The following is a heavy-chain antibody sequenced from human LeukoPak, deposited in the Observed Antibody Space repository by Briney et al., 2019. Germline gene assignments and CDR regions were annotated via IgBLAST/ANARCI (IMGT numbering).Heavy chain of an antibody. CDR3: AKDLAVGTSPRVYAFDV. Sequence: GGSLRLSCAASGFTFSSYSMNWVRQAPGKGLEWVGGSSWNSGTIAYGESVKGRATISRDNARNSLYLEVNSLRVEDTALYYCAKDLAVGTSPRVYAFDVWGQGSLVTVSS. CDR2: SSWNSGTI. V-gene: IGHV3-9*01. CDR1: GFTFSSYS. D-gene: IGHD1/OR15-1a*01. J-gene: IGHJ3*01.